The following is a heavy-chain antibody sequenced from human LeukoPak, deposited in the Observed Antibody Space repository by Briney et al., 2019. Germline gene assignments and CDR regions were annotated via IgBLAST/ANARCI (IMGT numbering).Heavy chain of an antibody. CDR1: GDSISTGSY. Sequence: PSETLSLTCSVSGDSISTGSYWAWIRQPPGKGLEWIGSIYHSGSTYYNPSLKSRVTISVDTSKNQFSLKLSSVTAADTAVYYCARGRTLGYSYGYHFDYWGQGTLVTVSS. J-gene: IGHJ4*02. CDR2: IYHSGST. V-gene: IGHV4-38-2*02. CDR3: ARGRTLGYSYGYHFDY. D-gene: IGHD5-18*01.